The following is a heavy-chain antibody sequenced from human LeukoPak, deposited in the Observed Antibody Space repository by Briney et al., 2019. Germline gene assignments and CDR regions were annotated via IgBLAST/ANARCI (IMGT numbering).Heavy chain of an antibody. V-gene: IGHV3-48*04. CDR3: ARDRKQQLDVYYYYGMDV. CDR1: GFTFNDYS. Sequence: GGSLRLSCAASGFTFNDYSMNWVRQAPGKGLEWVSYISSSSSTRYNVDSVKGRFTISRENAKNSLYLQMNSLRVEDTAVYYCARDRKQQLDVYYYYGMDVWGQGTTATVSS. CDR2: ISSSSSTR. J-gene: IGHJ6*02. D-gene: IGHD6-13*01.